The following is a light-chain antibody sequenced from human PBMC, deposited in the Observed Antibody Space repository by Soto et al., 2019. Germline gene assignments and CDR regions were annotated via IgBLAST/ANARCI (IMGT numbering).Light chain of an antibody. V-gene: IGKV1-39*01. J-gene: IGKJ2*01. CDR2: AAS. CDR1: QSISSY. Sequence: DIQMTQSPSSLSASVGDRVTITCRAGQSISSYLNWYQQKPGKAPKLLIYAASSLQSGVPSRFSGSGSGTDFTLTSSSLQPEDFATYYCQQSYRTPQTFGQGTKLEIK. CDR3: QQSYRTPQT.